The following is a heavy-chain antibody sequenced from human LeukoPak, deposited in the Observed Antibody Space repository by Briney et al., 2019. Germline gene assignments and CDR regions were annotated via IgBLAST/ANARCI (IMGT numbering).Heavy chain of an antibody. CDR3: ASAYSSSSWGDY. J-gene: IGHJ4*02. CDR1: GFTFSSYA. Sequence: TGGSLRLSCAASGFTFSSYAMHWVRQAPGKGLEWVAVTSYDGSNKYYADSVKGRFTISRDNPKNTLYLQMNSLRAEDTAVYYCASAYSSSSWGDYWGQGTLVTVSS. CDR2: TSYDGSNK. V-gene: IGHV3-30*04. D-gene: IGHD6-6*01.